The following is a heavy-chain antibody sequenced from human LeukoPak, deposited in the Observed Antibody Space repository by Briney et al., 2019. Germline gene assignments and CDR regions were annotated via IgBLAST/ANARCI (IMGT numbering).Heavy chain of an antibody. CDR2: INSAGRRT. CDR1: GFTLSSYW. CDR3: AKTTGRADYSSDGGYYGLDV. J-gene: IGHJ6*02. D-gene: IGHD4-11*01. V-gene: IGHV3-74*01. Sequence: GGSLRLSCAASGFTLSSYWIHWVRQAPGKGLVWVSRINSAGRRTTYADSVKGRFTISRDNAKNTLYLQMNSLRTEDTAVYYYAKTTGRADYSSDGGYYGLDVWGQGTTVTVSS.